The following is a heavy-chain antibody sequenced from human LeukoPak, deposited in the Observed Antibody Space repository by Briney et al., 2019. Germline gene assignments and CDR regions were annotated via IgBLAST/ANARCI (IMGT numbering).Heavy chain of an antibody. J-gene: IGHJ4*02. CDR1: GFAFSSQA. CDR3: AKDARRTNGWYFFDY. D-gene: IGHD6-19*01. Sequence: GGSLRLSCAASGFAFSSQAMGWVCQAPGKGLEWVSVISDSGSITYYADSVKGRFTISRDNSKKMLFLQMSSLRAEDTAVYYCAKDARRTNGWYFFDYWGRGTLVTVSS. V-gene: IGHV3-23*01. CDR2: ISDSGSIT.